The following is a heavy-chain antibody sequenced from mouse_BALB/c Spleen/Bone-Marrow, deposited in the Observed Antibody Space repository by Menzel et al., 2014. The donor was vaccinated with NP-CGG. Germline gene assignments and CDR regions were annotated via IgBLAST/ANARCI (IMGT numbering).Heavy chain of an antibody. Sequence: DVHLVESGGGLVQPGESLKLSCESNEYEFPSHDMSWVRKTPEKRLELVAAINSDGGITNYPDTMERRFTISRDNTKXTLYLQMSSLRSEDTALYYCARHGFYYAMDYWGQGTSVTVSS. CDR1: EYEFPSHD. CDR3: ARHGFYYAMDY. V-gene: IGHV5-2*01. J-gene: IGHJ4*01. CDR2: INSDGGIT.